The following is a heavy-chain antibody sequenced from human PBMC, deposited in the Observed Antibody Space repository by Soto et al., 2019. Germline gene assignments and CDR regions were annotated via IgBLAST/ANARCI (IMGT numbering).Heavy chain of an antibody. CDR1: GYTFTSYY. CDR2: INPSGGST. Sequence: QVQLVQSGAEVKKPGASVKVSCKASGYTFTSYYMHWVRQAPGQGLEWMGIINPSGGSTSYAQKFQCRVTMTRDTSTSTVYMELSSLRSEDTAVYYCARDPYSGYDFSWFDPWGQGTLVTVSS. D-gene: IGHD5-12*01. CDR3: ARDPYSGYDFSWFDP. J-gene: IGHJ5*02. V-gene: IGHV1-46*01.